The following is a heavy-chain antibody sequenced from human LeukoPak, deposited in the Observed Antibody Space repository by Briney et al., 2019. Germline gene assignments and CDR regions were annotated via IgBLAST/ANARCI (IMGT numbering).Heavy chain of an antibody. CDR1: GYTFTSYG. CDR3: AREGGVVVTRFDY. D-gene: IGHD2-21*02. J-gene: IGHJ4*02. V-gene: IGHV1-18*01. CDR2: ISAYNGNT. Sequence: GASVKVSCKASGYTFTSYGISWVRQAPGQGLEWMGWISAYNGNTNYAQKLQGRVTMTTDTPTSTAYMELRSLRPDDTAVYYCAREGGVVVTRFDYWGQGTLVTVSS.